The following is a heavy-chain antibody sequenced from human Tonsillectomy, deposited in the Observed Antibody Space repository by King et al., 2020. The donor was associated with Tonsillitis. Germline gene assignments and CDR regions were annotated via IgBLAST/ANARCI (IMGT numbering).Heavy chain of an antibody. D-gene: IGHD3-10*01. CDR1: GYRFPNFW. V-gene: IGHV5-51*03. CDR2: IYPNDSDT. J-gene: IGHJ4*02. Sequence: QLVQSGDDVKKPGESLKISCQGSGYRFPNFWIAWVRQMPGKGLEWMGLIYPNDSDTRYSPSFQGQVTISADKSINTPYVQWNSLKASDTAMYFCARRGWRGSGSPFDYWGQGTLVTVSS. CDR3: ARRGWRGSGSPFDY.